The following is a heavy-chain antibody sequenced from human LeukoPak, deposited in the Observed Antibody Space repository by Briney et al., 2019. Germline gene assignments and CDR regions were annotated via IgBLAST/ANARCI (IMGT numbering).Heavy chain of an antibody. V-gene: IGHV4-38-2*02. J-gene: IGHJ5*02. CDR2: IDGSGSS. CDR3: ARATPYDSSGNNWFDP. Sequence: PSETLSLTCTVSGYSISSGYLWGWIRQPPGKGLEWIGSIDGSGSSYYNPSLKSRVTISVDTSRNQFSLKMTSVTAADTAVYYCARATPYDSSGNNWFDPWGQGTLVTVSS. D-gene: IGHD3-22*01. CDR1: GYSISSGYL.